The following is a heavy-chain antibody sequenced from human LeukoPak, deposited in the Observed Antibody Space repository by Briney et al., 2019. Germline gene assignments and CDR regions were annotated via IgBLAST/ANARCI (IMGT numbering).Heavy chain of an antibody. CDR2: IYPGDSDT. CDR3: ARRGYSGYDPGEFDY. Sequence: GESLKISCKGSGYSFTSYWIGWVRQMPGKGLEWMGIIYPGDSDTRYSPSFQGQVTISDDKSISTAYLQWSSLKASDTAMYYCARRGYSGYDPGEFDYWGQGTLVTVSS. CDR1: GYSFTSYW. J-gene: IGHJ4*02. V-gene: IGHV5-51*01. D-gene: IGHD5-12*01.